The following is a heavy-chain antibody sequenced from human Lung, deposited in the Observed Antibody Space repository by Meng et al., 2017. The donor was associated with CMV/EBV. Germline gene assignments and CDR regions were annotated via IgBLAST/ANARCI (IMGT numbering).Heavy chain of an antibody. CDR3: ARDYYGSTDNY. Sequence: GESLKISCAASGFTFSSYGMHWVRQAPGKGLEWVAVIWYDGSNKYYADSVKGRFTISRDNSKNTLYLQMNSLRAEDTAVYYCARDYYGSTDNYWGQGTLVTVSS. V-gene: IGHV3-33*01. J-gene: IGHJ4*02. CDR2: IWYDGSNK. CDR1: GFTFSSYG. D-gene: IGHD4-23*01.